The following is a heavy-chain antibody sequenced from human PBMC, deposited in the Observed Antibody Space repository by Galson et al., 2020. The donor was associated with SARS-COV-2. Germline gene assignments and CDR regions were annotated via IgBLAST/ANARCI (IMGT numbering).Heavy chain of an antibody. Sequence: GESLKISCAASGFTVSSNYMSWVRQAPGKGLEWVSVIYSGGSTYYADSVKGRFTISRDNSKNTLYLQMNSLRAEDTAVYYCASSPVLYDILTGYYSPYYFDYWGQGTLVTVSS. D-gene: IGHD3-9*01. CDR1: GFTVSSNY. J-gene: IGHJ4*02. V-gene: IGHV3-53*01. CDR2: IYSGGST. CDR3: ASSPVLYDILTGYYSPYYFDY.